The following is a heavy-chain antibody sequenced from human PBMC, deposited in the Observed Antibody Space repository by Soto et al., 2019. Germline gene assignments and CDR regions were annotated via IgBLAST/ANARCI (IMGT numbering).Heavy chain of an antibody. Sequence: GGSLRLSCAASGFTFSSYSMNWVRQAPGKGLEWVSSISSSSSYIYYADSVKGRFTISRDNAKNSLYLQMNSLRAEDTAVYYCARDARNSSSWYVYYYYYYGMDVWGQGTTVTVSS. CDR3: ARDARNSSSWYVYYYYYYGMDV. D-gene: IGHD6-13*01. V-gene: IGHV3-21*01. J-gene: IGHJ6*02. CDR1: GFTFSSYS. CDR2: ISSSSSYI.